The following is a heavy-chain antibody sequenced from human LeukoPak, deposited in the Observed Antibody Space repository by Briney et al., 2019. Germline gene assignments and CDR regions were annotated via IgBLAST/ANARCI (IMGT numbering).Heavy chain of an antibody. Sequence: PGGSLRLSCAASGFTFSSYGMSWVRRAPGKGLEWVSAISGSGGSTYYADSVKGRFTISRDNSKNTLYLQMNSLRAEDTAVYYCAKAVDTAMVLDYWGQGTLVTVSS. J-gene: IGHJ4*02. D-gene: IGHD5-18*01. CDR3: AKAVDTAMVLDY. V-gene: IGHV3-23*01. CDR2: ISGSGGST. CDR1: GFTFSSYG.